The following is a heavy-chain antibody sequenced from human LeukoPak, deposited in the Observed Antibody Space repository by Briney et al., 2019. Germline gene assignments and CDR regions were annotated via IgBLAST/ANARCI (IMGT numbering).Heavy chain of an antibody. J-gene: IGHJ4*02. Sequence: GESLKISCKGSGYSFTTYWIGWVRQMPGKGLEWMGIIYPGDSDTTYSPSFQGQVTFSADKSISTAYLQWSSLRASDTAIYYCARQTGDKGIDYWGQGTLVTVSS. CDR2: IYPGDSDT. CDR1: GYSFTTYW. D-gene: IGHD7-27*01. CDR3: ARQTGDKGIDY. V-gene: IGHV5-51*01.